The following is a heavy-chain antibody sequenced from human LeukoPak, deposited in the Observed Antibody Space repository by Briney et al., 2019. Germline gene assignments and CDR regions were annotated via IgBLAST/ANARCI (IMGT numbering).Heavy chain of an antibody. CDR3: AKDVKQLVFSGDAFDI. CDR2: ISGSGGST. J-gene: IGHJ3*02. Sequence: PGGSLRLSCAASGFTFSSQTMSWVRQAPGKGPEWVSAISGSGGSTYYADSVKGRFTISRDNSKNTLYLQMNSLRAEDTAVYYCAKDVKQLVFSGDAFDIWGQGTMVTVSS. CDR1: GFTFSSQT. V-gene: IGHV3-23*01. D-gene: IGHD6-6*01.